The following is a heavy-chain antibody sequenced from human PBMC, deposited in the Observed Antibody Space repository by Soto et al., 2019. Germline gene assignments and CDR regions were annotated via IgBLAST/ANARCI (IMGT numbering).Heavy chain of an antibody. CDR1: GGSFSGYY. Sequence: QVQLQQWGAGLLKPSETLSLTCAVYGGSFSGYYWSWIRQPPGKGLEWIGEINHSGSTNYNPSLKSRVTISVDTSKHQFSLKLSSVTAADTAVYYCARGPLGYNWNPGRAFDSWGQGTMVTVSS. CDR2: INHSGST. CDR3: ARGPLGYNWNPGRAFDS. V-gene: IGHV4-34*01. J-gene: IGHJ3*02. D-gene: IGHD1-20*01.